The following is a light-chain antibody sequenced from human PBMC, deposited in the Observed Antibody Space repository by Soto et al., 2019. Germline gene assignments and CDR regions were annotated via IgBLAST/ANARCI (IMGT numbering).Light chain of an antibody. J-gene: IGKJ1*01. CDR1: QSVSSN. Sequence: EIVMTQSPATLSVSPGERATLSCRASQSVSSNLAWYQQRPGQAPRLLMYGVSARATGVPAGFSGSGSGTQFTLTISSVQSEDSAVYYCQQFDKWPGTFGQGTKVDIK. CDR2: GVS. CDR3: QQFDKWPGT. V-gene: IGKV3-15*01.